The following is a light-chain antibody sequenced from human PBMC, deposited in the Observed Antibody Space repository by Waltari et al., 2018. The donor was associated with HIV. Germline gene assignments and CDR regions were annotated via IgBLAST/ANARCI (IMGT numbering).Light chain of an antibody. CDR2: GDS. V-gene: IGLV3-21*02. CDR3: QVWDSSSDHVV. J-gene: IGLJ2*01. Sequence: SYVLTQPPSVSVAPGQTPRLTGGVSHPGSPSVQWYQQKPGQAPIMVVYGDSDWPSGIPERFSGSKSGNTATLTISRVEVGDEADYYCQVWDSSSDHVVFGGGTKLTVL. CDR1: HPGSPS.